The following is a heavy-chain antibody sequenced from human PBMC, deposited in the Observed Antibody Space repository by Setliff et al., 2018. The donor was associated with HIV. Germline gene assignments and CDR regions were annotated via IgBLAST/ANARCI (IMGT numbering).Heavy chain of an antibody. Sequence: KPSETLSLTCGVSGHSMSSGYYWGWIRQPPGKGLEWIGNVYHTGSTYYNPSLKSRVTISVDTSKNQFSLKLSSVIAADTAVYYCARHAAGPDGPFDYWGQGTLVTVSS. V-gene: IGHV4-38-2*01. J-gene: IGHJ4*02. D-gene: IGHD2-2*01. CDR2: VYHTGST. CDR1: GHSMSSGYY. CDR3: ARHAAGPDGPFDY.